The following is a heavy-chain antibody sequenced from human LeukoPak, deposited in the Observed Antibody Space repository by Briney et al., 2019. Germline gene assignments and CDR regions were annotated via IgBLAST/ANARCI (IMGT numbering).Heavy chain of an antibody. CDR1: GFTFSSYA. V-gene: IGHV3-23*01. D-gene: IGHD5-18*01. J-gene: IGHJ4*02. CDR3: ARDLDTPMVSYYLGY. CDR2: IGGSGGTT. Sequence: GGSLRLSCAASGFTFSSYAMSWVRQGPGKGLEWVSVIGGSGGTTYYADSVKGRFTISRDYSKNTLYLQMNSLRDEDTAIYYWARDLDTPMVSYYLGYWGQGTLVTISS.